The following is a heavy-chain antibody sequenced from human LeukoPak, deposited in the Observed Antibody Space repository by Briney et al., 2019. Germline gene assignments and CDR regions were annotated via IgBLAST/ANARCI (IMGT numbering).Heavy chain of an antibody. CDR2: ISAYNGNT. CDR1: GYTFTSYG. V-gene: IGHV1-18*01. D-gene: IGHD6-6*01. J-gene: IGHJ6*03. Sequence: ASVKVSCKASGYTFTSYGISWVRQAPGQGLEWMGWISAYNGNTNYAQKLQGRVTMTTDTSTSTAYMELRSLRSDDTAVYYCAREGPSIAASHYYYYMDVWGKGTTVTVSS. CDR3: AREGPSIAASHYYYYMDV.